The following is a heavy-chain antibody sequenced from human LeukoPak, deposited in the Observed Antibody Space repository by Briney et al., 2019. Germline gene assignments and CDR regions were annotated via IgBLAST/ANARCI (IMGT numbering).Heavy chain of an antibody. CDR3: ARARVGYGIQLWLPDI. CDR1: GFSLSTSGMC. CDR2: IYYSGST. V-gene: IGHV4-61*08. Sequence: SGPALVKPTQTLTLTCTFSGFSLSTSGMCVSWIRQPPGKGLEWIGYIYYSGSTNYNPSLKSRVTISVDTSKNQFSLKLSSVTAADTAVYYCARARVGYGIQLWLPDIWGQGTMVTVSS. D-gene: IGHD5-18*01. J-gene: IGHJ3*02.